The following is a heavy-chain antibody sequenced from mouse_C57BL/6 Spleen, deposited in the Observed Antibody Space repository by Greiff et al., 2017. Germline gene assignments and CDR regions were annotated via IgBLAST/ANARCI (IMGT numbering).Heavy chain of an antibody. V-gene: IGHV1-81*01. J-gene: IGHJ2*01. CDR3: ARTGSRDFDY. D-gene: IGHD4-1*01. CDR2: IYPRSGNT. CDR1: GYTFTSYG. Sequence: QVQLQQSGAELARPGASVKLSCKASGYTFTSYGISWVKQRTGQGLEWIGGIYPRSGNTYYNEKFKGKATLTADKSSSTAYMELRSLTSEDSAVYVCARTGSRDFDYWGQGTTLTVAS.